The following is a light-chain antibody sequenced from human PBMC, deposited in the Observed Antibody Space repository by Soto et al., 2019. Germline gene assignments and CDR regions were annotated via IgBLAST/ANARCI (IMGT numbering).Light chain of an antibody. J-gene: IGKJ1*01. CDR2: DVS. CDR1: QSVSSNY. V-gene: IGKV3-20*01. Sequence: DIVLTQSPGTLSLSPGERATLSCRSSQSVSSNYLAWYQQKPDQAPRLVIYDVSGRATGIPDRFSGSGSGTDCTLTISRLEPEGSAVYYCQQYGISPTFGQGTKVEIK. CDR3: QQYGISPT.